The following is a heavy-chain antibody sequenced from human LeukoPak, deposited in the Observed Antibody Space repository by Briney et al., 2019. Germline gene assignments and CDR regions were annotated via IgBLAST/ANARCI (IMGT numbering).Heavy chain of an antibody. CDR2: IYYSGST. CDR1: GDSVSSGSYF. J-gene: IGHJ6*02. D-gene: IGHD5-12*01. CDR3: ARDHRIVATNYYYYAMDV. Sequence: SETLSLTCTVSGDSVSSGSYFWSWIRPPPGKGLEWIGYIYYSGSTHYNPSLESRVTISVDTSKNQFSLKLNSVTAADTAVYYCARDHRIVATNYYYYAMDVWGQGPTVTVSS. V-gene: IGHV4-61*01.